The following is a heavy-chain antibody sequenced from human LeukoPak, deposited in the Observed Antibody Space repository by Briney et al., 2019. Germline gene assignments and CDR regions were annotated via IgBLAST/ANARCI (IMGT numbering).Heavy chain of an antibody. D-gene: IGHD2-21*01. Sequence: SVKVSCKASGYTFTGYYMHWVRQAPGQGLEWMGWIIPILGIANYAQKFQGRVTITADKSTSTAYMELSSLRSEDTAVYYCARVWSYGMDVWGQGTTVTVSS. CDR1: GYTFTGYY. V-gene: IGHV1-69*10. J-gene: IGHJ6*02. CDR2: IIPILGIA. CDR3: ARVWSYGMDV.